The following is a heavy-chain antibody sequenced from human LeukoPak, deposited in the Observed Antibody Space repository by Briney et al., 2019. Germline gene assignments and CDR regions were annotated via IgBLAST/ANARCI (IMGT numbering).Heavy chain of an antibody. CDR1: GFTFSGSA. CDR3: TRQTSGYSGSFRY. Sequence: GGSLRLSCAASGFTFSGSAMHWVRQASGKGLEWVGRIRSKANSYATAYAASVKGRFTISRDDSKNTAYLQMNSLKTEDTAVYYCTRQTSGYSGSFRYWGQGTLVTVSS. D-gene: IGHD3-22*01. CDR2: IRSKANSYAT. V-gene: IGHV3-73*01. J-gene: IGHJ4*02.